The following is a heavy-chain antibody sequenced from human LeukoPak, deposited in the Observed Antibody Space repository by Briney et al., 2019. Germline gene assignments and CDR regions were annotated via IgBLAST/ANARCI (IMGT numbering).Heavy chain of an antibody. V-gene: IGHV3-48*02. CDR1: GFTFSSYS. D-gene: IGHD6-19*01. CDR3: AQATYSSGWYYLDY. J-gene: IGHJ4*02. Sequence: GGSLRLSCVASGFTFSSYSMNWVRQTTGKGLEWASYISPRSSSIYYADSVKGRFTISRDNAKNSLYLQMNSLTDEDTAVYYCAQATYSSGWYYLDYWGQGTLVTVSS. CDR2: ISPRSSSI.